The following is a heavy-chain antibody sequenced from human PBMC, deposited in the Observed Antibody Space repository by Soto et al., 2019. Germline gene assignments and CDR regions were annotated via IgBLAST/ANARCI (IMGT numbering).Heavy chain of an antibody. CDR3: ARDNDGYNSAIDY. V-gene: IGHV3-33*01. D-gene: IGHD5-12*01. Sequence: QVQLVESGGGVVQPGRSLRLSCAASGFTFSSYGMHWVRQAPGKGLEWVALIWYDGSNQYYAASVKGRFTISRDNSKNTLSLQMNSLRAEDTALYYCARDNDGYNSAIDYWGQGTLVTVSS. J-gene: IGHJ4*02. CDR2: IWYDGSNQ. CDR1: GFTFSSYG.